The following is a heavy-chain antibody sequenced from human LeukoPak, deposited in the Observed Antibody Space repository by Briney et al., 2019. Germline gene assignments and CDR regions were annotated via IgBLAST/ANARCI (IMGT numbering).Heavy chain of an antibody. J-gene: IGHJ6*03. CDR1: GYTITNNY. V-gene: IGHV1-46*01. CDR3: ARVERDVQRRLSSGYYYYMDV. CDR2: INPSGTGT. D-gene: IGHD1-1*01. Sequence: GASVKVSCKASGYTITNNYMHWVRQAPGQGLEWMGVINPSGTGTSYAQKFQGRITMSRDTSTSTVYMELSSPRSEDTAVYYCARVERDVQRRLSSGYYYYMDVWGKGTTVTVSS.